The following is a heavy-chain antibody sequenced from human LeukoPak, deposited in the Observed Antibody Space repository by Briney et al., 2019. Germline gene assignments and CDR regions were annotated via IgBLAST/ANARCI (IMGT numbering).Heavy chain of an antibody. CDR1: GYTFTSYW. D-gene: IGHD3-10*01. CDR3: VRSLPGTLLRGYGMDV. J-gene: IGHJ6*02. Sequence: GEALTISCKTSGYTFTSYWIGWVRQTPGKGLESMGVIFPRDSDVRYSPFFQGQVTISADKSTNTAYLHWGSLKASDSAMYYCVRSLPGTLLRGYGMDVWGPGTTVTVS. V-gene: IGHV5-51*01. CDR2: IFPRDSDV.